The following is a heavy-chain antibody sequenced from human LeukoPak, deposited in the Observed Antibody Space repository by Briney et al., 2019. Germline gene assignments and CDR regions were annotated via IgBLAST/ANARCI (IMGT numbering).Heavy chain of an antibody. V-gene: IGHV3-48*02. CDR1: GFSFRSYW. J-gene: IGHJ4*02. D-gene: IGHD4-17*01. CDR3: ARDRDYAFDY. Sequence: GGSLRLSCVASGFSFRSYWMNWVRQAPGKGLEWISYIDSDTYGNTIYYPHTVKGRFTISRDNAKNSLYLQMDSLRDEDTAVYYCARDRDYAFDYWGQGTLVTVSS. CDR2: IDSDTYGNTI.